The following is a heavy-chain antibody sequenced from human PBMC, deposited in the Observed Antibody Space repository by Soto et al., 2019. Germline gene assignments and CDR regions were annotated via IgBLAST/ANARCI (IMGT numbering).Heavy chain of an antibody. D-gene: IGHD1-26*01. V-gene: IGHV3-48*02. CDR1: GFTFSDYS. Sequence: EVQLVESGGGLVHPGGSLRLSCAASGFTFSDYSMNWVRQAPGKGLEWVSYITGDGGVTYYADSVKGRFSVSRDNGKKSLVLQMNSLRDEDTAVYYCARLPKGSRVNSWGQGTLVTVSS. CDR2: ITGDGGVT. CDR3: ARLPKGSRVNS. J-gene: IGHJ4*02.